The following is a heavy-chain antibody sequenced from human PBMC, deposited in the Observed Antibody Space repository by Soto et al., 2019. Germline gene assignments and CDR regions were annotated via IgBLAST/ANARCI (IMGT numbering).Heavy chain of an antibody. V-gene: IGHV4-39*01. J-gene: IGHJ4*02. D-gene: IGHD4-17*01. CDR1: GGSISSSSYY. CDR2: IYYSGST. CDR3: ARYKTDSATVTYFDY. Sequence: SETLSLTCTVSGGSISSSSYYWGWIRQPPGKGLEWIGSIYYSGSTYYNPSLKSRVTISVDTSKNQFSLKLSSVTAADTAVYYCARYKTDSATVTYFDYWGQGTLVTVSS.